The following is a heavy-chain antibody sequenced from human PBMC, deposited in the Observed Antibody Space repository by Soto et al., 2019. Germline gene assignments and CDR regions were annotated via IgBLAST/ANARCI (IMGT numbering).Heavy chain of an antibody. CDR2: ISYSGST. J-gene: IGHJ4*02. D-gene: IGHD2-15*01. V-gene: IGHV4-59*01. Sequence: PSETLSLTCTVSGDSMSSYYWTWLRQSPGRGLEWIGYISYSGSTYYNPSLKSRVTISADTSKNQFSLRMNSMIAADTAVYYCARADPDASVGYWGQGTLVTVSS. CDR1: GDSMSSYY. CDR3: ARADPDASVGY.